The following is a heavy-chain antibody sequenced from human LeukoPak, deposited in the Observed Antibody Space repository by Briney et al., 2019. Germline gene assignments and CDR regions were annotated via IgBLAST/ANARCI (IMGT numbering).Heavy chain of an antibody. CDR1: GGTFSSYA. Sequence: SVKVSCKASGGTFSSYAISWVRQAPGQGLEWMGGIIPIFGTANYAQKFQGRVTITADESTSTAYMELSGLRSEDTAVYYCARMGPAAWPSKSNWFDPWGQGTLVTVSS. CDR3: ARMGPAAWPSKSNWFDP. V-gene: IGHV1-69*13. CDR2: IIPIFGTA. J-gene: IGHJ5*02. D-gene: IGHD2-2*01.